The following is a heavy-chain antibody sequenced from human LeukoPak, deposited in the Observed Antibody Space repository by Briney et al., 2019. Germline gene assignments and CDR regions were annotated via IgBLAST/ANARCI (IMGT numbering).Heavy chain of an antibody. Sequence: GGSLRLSCAASGFTFSSYWMHWVRQAPGKGLVWVSRINSDGSSTSYADSVKGRFTISRDNAKNTLYLRMNSLRAEDTAVYYCARERLSPSSYDYVWGSYLSIWGQGTMVTVSS. CDR2: INSDGSST. V-gene: IGHV3-74*01. CDR3: ARERLSPSSYDYVWGSYLSI. D-gene: IGHD3-16*02. CDR1: GFTFSSYW. J-gene: IGHJ3*02.